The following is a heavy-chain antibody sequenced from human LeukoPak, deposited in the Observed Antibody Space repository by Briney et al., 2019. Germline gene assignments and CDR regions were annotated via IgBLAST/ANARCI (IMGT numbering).Heavy chain of an antibody. CDR3: ATGHSGGWFDY. Sequence: PSESLSLTCTVSRGSVSSDYWSWIWQSPGKGLEWVGYIFYPTTTNYTPSLRSRVTMSLDTSNDQFSLDLTSVTGADTAVYFCATGHSGGWFDYWGQGTLVAVSS. V-gene: IGHV4-59*02. J-gene: IGHJ4*02. D-gene: IGHD6-19*01. CDR2: IFYPTTT. CDR1: RGSVSSDY.